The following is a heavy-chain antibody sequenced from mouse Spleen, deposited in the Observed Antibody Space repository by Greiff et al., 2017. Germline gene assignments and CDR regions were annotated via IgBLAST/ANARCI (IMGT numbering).Heavy chain of an antibody. Sequence: VKLQESGAELVRPGASVTLSCKASGYTFTDYEMHWVKQTPVHGLEWIGAIDPETGGTAYNQKFKGKAILTADKSSSTAYMELRSLTSEDSAVYYCTRSDYYGSSYNFDYWGQGTTLTVSS. D-gene: IGHD1-1*01. V-gene: IGHV1-15*01. CDR3: TRSDYYGSSYNFDY. CDR1: GYTFTDYE. J-gene: IGHJ2*01. CDR2: IDPETGGT.